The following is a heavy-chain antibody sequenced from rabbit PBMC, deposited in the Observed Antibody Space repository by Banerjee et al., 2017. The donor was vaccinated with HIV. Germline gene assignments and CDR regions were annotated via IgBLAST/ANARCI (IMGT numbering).Heavy chain of an antibody. CDR3: ARDLAGAIGWNFNL. Sequence: QSLEESGGDLVKPGASLTLTCTASGFSLSSNYYMCWVRQAPGKGLEWIGCIYAGSGNTVYASWAKGRFTISKTSSTTVTLQMTSLTAADTATYFCARDLAGAIGWNFNLWGPGTLVTVS. D-gene: IGHD4-1*01. J-gene: IGHJ4*01. CDR1: GFSLSSNYY. V-gene: IGHV1S40*01. CDR2: IYAGSGNT.